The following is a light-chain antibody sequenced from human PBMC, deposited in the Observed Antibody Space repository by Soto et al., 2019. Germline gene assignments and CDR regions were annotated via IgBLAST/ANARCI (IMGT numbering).Light chain of an antibody. V-gene: IGKV3-15*01. J-gene: IGKJ2*01. CDR3: QQYSHWYT. CDR1: QSVSTN. Sequence: EIVMTQSPATLSVSPGERATLSCRASQSVSTNLAWYQQKPGQAPRLLIYGASTRATGIPDRFSGSGSGTDFTLTISSLQSEDFAVYSWQQYSHWYTFGQGTKLEIK. CDR2: GAS.